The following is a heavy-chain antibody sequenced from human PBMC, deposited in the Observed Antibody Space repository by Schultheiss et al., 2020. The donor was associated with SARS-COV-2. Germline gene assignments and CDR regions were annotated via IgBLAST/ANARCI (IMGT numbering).Heavy chain of an antibody. Sequence: SQTLSLTCTVSGGSISSYYWSWIRQPPGKGLEWIGYIYYSGSTNYNPSLKSRVTISVDTSKNQFSLKLSSVTAADTAVYYCARDTGPYYYYGMDVWGQGTTVNVAS. V-gene: IGHV4-59*01. J-gene: IGHJ6*02. D-gene: IGHD1-1*01. CDR2: IYYSGST. CDR3: ARDTGPYYYYGMDV. CDR1: GGSISSYY.